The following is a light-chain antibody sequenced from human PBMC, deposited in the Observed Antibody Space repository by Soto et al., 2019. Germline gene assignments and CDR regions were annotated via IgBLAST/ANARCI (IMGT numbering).Light chain of an antibody. V-gene: IGLV2-14*02. CDR2: EGT. CDR1: TSDVGGYNL. CDR3: TSYTSSSTPV. Sequence: QSVLTQPASVSGSPGQSITISCSGTTSDVGGYNLVSWYQQHTAKAPKLLIYEGTQRPSGVSSRFSGSKSGNTASLTISGLQAEDEADYYCTSYTSSSTPVFGTGTKVTVL. J-gene: IGLJ1*01.